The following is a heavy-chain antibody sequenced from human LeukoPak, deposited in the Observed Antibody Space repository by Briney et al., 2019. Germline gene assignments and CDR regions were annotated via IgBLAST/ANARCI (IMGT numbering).Heavy chain of an antibody. Sequence: MSSETLSLTCTVSGGSISSSSYYWGWIRQPPGKGLEWIGSIYYSGSTYYNPSLKSRVTISVDTSKNQFSLKLSSVTAADTAVYYCARPRKGYMDVWGKGTTVTISS. CDR3: ARPRKGYMDV. J-gene: IGHJ6*03. CDR1: GGSISSSSYY. V-gene: IGHV4-39*01. CDR2: IYYSGST.